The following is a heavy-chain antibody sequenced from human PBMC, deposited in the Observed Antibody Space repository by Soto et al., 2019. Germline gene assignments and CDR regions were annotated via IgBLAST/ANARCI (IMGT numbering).Heavy chain of an antibody. CDR3: ATSNGGTYYYDDGMDV. CDR2: IAYDGSNK. CDR1: GFTFSSYG. D-gene: IGHD1-26*01. Sequence: QVQLVESGGGVVQPGRSLRLSCAASGFTFSSYGMHWVRQAPGKGLEWVAVIAYDGSNKYYADSVKGRFTISRDNSKNTLYLQMNSLRAEDTAVYYCATSNGGTYYYDDGMDVWGQGTTVTVSS. J-gene: IGHJ6*02. V-gene: IGHV3-30*03.